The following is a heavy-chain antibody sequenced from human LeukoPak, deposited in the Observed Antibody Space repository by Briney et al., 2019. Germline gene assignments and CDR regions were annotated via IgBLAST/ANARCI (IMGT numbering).Heavy chain of an antibody. V-gene: IGHV3-30*18. CDR1: GFTFSSYG. J-gene: IGHJ5*02. CDR2: ISYDGSNK. Sequence: PGRSLILSCAASGFTFSSYGMHWVRQAPGKGLEWVAVISYDGSNKYYADSVKGRFTISRDNSKNTLYLQMNSLRAEDTAVYYCAKERGSGYYFFWFDPWGQGTLVTVSS. D-gene: IGHD3-22*01. CDR3: AKERGSGYYFFWFDP.